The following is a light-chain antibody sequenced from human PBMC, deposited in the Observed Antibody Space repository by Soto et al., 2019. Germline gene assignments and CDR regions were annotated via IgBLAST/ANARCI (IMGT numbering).Light chain of an antibody. CDR1: QSISSY. CDR3: QQSYSAPWT. Sequence: DIQMTQSPSSLSAFVGGRVTITCRASQSISSYLNWYQQKPGKAPKLLIYAASSLQSGVPSRFSGSGSGTDFTLTISSLQPEDFATYYCQQSYSAPWTFGQGTKVEIK. V-gene: IGKV1-39*01. CDR2: AAS. J-gene: IGKJ1*01.